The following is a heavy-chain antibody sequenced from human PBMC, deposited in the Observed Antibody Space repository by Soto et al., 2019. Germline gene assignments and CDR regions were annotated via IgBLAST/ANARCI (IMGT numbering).Heavy chain of an antibody. J-gene: IGHJ4*02. CDR3: ARQIYDSDTGPNFQYYFDS. CDR1: GYSFAGYW. Sequence: GESLKISCKGPGYSFAGYWITWVRQKPGKGLEWMGRIDPSDSQTYYSPSFRGHVTISVTKSITTVFLQWSSLRASDTAMYYCARQIYDSDTGPNFQYYFDSWGQGTPVTVSS. D-gene: IGHD3-22*01. CDR2: IDPSDSQT. V-gene: IGHV5-10-1*01.